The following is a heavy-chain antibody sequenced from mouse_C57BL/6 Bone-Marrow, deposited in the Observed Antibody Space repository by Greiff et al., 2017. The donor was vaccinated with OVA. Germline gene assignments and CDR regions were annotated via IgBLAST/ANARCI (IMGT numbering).Heavy chain of an antibody. V-gene: IGHV1-81*01. J-gene: IGHJ1*03. CDR3: ARSSFDGPYWYFDV. CDR2: IYPRSGNT. Sequence: QVQLQQSGAELARPGASVKLSCKASGYTFTSYGISWLKQRTGQGLEWIGEIYPRSGNTYYNEKFKGKATLTADKSSSTAYMELRSLTSEDSAVYFCARSSFDGPYWYFDVWGTGTTVTVSS. CDR1: GYTFTSYG. D-gene: IGHD2-3*01.